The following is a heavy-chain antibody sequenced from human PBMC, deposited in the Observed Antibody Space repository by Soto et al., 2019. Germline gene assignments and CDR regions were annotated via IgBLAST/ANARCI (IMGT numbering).Heavy chain of an antibody. CDR3: ARLGSSAGGFDY. D-gene: IGHD6-13*01. J-gene: IGHJ4*02. V-gene: IGHV4-30-4*01. Sequence: KASETLSLTCTVSGGSISSGDYYWSWIRQPPGKGLEWIGYIYYSGSTYYNPSLKSRVTISVDTSKNQFSLKLSSVTAADTAVYYCARLGSSAGGFDYWGQGTLVTVSS. CDR1: GGSISSGDYY. CDR2: IYYSGST.